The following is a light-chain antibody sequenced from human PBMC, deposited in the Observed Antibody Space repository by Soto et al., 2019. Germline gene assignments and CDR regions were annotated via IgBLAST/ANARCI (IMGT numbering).Light chain of an antibody. CDR1: QNIGTY. J-gene: IGKJ4*01. CDR3: QQRGSFPLT. CDR2: DAS. Sequence: EIVLTQSPAALSLSPGERATLSCRASQNIGTYLVWYQQKSGQAPRLLIYDASNRATGIPVRFSGSGSGTDFTLTISSLEPEDFAVYYCQQRGSFPLTFGGGTKVDIK. V-gene: IGKV3-11*01.